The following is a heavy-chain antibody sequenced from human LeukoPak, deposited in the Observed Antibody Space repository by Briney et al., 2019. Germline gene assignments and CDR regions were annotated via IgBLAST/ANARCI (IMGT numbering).Heavy chain of an antibody. CDR1: GGSISSYY. Sequence: PSETLSLTCTVSGGSISSYYWSWIRQPPGKGLEWIGYIYRTGSTNYNPSLKSRVTITPDTSKNQFPLRLTSVTAADTAVYYCAREGTYGWYYWFDPWGQGTLVTVSS. D-gene: IGHD6-19*01. V-gene: IGHV4-59*01. CDR3: AREGTYGWYYWFDP. CDR2: IYRTGST. J-gene: IGHJ5*02.